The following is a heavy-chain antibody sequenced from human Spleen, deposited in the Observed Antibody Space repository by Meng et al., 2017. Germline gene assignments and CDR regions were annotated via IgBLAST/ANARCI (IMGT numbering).Heavy chain of an antibody. D-gene: IGHD3-10*01. CDR3: ARGRGFRGAGY. CDR1: GGSISSSSYY. J-gene: IGHJ4*02. V-gene: IGHV4-39*06. Sequence: SETLSLTCTVSGGSISSSSYYWGWIRQPPGKGLEWIGSIYYSGSTYYNPSLKSRVTISVDTPKNQFALKLSSVTAADTAVYYCARGRGFRGAGYWGQGTQVTVSS. CDR2: IYYSGST.